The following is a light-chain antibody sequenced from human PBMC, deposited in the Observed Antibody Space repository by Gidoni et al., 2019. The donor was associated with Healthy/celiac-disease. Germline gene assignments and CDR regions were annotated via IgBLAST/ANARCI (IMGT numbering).Light chain of an antibody. CDR2: DAS. Sequence: EIVLTQSPATLSLSPGERATLSCRASQSVSSYLAWYQQKPGQAPRLLIYDASSGSGTDFTLTISSLEPEDFAVYYCQQRSNWPPGHTFGQGTKLEIK. CDR1: QSVSSY. J-gene: IGKJ2*01. CDR3: QQRSNWPPGHT. V-gene: IGKV3-11*01.